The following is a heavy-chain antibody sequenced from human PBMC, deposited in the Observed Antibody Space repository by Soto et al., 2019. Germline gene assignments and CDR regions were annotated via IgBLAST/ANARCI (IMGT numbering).Heavy chain of an antibody. CDR2: ISAYNGNT. D-gene: IGHD6-19*01. CDR3: ARGGEQWLVFAFDI. Sequence: ASVRVSCKASGYTFTSYGISWVRQAPGQGLEWMGWISAYNGNTNYAQKLQGRVTVTTDTSTSTAYMELRSLRSDDTAVYYCARGGEQWLVFAFDIWGQGTMVTVSS. CDR1: GYTFTSYG. V-gene: IGHV1-18*01. J-gene: IGHJ3*02.